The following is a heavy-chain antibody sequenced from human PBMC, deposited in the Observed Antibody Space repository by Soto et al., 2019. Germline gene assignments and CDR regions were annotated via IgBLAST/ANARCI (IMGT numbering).Heavy chain of an antibody. V-gene: IGHV3-21*01. CDR1: GFTFSSYS. D-gene: IGHD1-7*01. Sequence: PGGSLRLSCAASGFTFSSYSMNWVRQAPGKGLEWVSSISSSSSYIYYADSVKGRFTISRDNAKNSLYLQMNSLRAEDTAVYYCARDRLELSRFSPGGWFDPWGQGTLVTVSS. CDR3: ARDRLELSRFSPGGWFDP. CDR2: ISSSSSYI. J-gene: IGHJ5*02.